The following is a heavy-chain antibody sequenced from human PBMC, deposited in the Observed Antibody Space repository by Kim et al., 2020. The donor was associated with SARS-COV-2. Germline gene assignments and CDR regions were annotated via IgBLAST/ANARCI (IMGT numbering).Heavy chain of an antibody. V-gene: IGHV3-30*01. Sequence: RYYADSVKGRFTISRDNSKNTLYLQMNSLGAEDTAVYYCATLTGDSPFDYWGQGTLVTVSS. D-gene: IGHD7-27*01. CDR2: R. J-gene: IGHJ4*02. CDR3: ATLTGDSPFDY.